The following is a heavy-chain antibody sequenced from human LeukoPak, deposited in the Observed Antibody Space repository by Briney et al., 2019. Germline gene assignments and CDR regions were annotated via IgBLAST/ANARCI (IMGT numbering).Heavy chain of an antibody. D-gene: IGHD1-26*01. Sequence: SETLSLTCAVYGGSFSGYYWGWIRQPPGKGLEWIGEINHSGSTNYNPSLKSRVTISVDTSKNQFSLKLSSVTAADTAVYYCASGGGSYSLTDYWGQGTLVTVSS. CDR1: GGSFSGYY. V-gene: IGHV4-34*01. CDR2: INHSGST. CDR3: ASGGGSYSLTDY. J-gene: IGHJ4*02.